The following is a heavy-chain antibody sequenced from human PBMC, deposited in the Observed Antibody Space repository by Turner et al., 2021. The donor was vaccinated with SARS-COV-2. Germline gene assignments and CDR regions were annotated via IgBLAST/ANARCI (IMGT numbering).Heavy chain of an antibody. J-gene: IGHJ3*02. D-gene: IGHD1-26*01. CDR3: ARRHSGNYDAFDI. CDR1: GGTFSSHV. Sequence: QVQLVQSGAEVKKPGSSVKVSCKASGGTFSSHVISWVRQAPGQGPEWMGGIIPILGIANYAQKFQGRVTITADKSTSTAYMELSSLRSEDTAVYYCARRHSGNYDAFDIWGQGTMVTVSS. V-gene: IGHV1-69*10. CDR2: IIPILGIA.